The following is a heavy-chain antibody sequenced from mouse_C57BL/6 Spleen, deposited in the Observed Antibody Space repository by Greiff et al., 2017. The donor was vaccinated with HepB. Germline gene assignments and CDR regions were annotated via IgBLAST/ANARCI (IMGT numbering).Heavy chain of an antibody. J-gene: IGHJ2*01. Sequence: DVKLVESGGGLVKPGGSLKLSCAASGFTFSSYAMSWVRQTPEKRLEWVATISDGGSYTYYPDNVKGRFTISRDNAKNNLYLQMSHLKSEDTAMYYCARGLRDYYFDYWGQGTTLTVSS. CDR2: ISDGGSYT. CDR1: GFTFSSYA. CDR3: ARGLRDYYFDY. V-gene: IGHV5-4*03.